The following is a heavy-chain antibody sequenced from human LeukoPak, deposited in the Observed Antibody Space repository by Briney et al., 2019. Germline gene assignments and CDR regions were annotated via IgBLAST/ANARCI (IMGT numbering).Heavy chain of an antibody. CDR1: GFTFSSYG. CDR2: ISYVGSNK. V-gene: IGHV3-30*18. J-gene: IGHJ4*02. Sequence: GRSLRLSCAASGFTFSSYGMHWVRQAPGKGLEWVAVISYVGSNKYYADSVKGRFTISRDNSKNTLYLQMNSLRAEDTAGYYCAKDFFNIAVAGTLLGGPDYWGQGTLVTVSS. D-gene: IGHD6-19*01. CDR3: AKDFFNIAVAGTLLGGPDY.